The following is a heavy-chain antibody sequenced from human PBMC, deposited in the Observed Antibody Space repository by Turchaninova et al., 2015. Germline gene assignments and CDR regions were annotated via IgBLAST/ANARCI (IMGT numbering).Heavy chain of an antibody. CDR1: GGSISDYY. CDR3: ARDSRGFYNFDS. J-gene: IGHJ4*02. Sequence: QVQLQESGPGLVKPSETLSLTCIVSGGSISDYYWNWIRQPPGRGLEWIGYIFLSGSATYNPSLTSRVTISPDTSKNQFSLKLTSVTAADTAVYYCARDSRGFYNFDSWGQGTLVTVSS. CDR2: IFLSGSA. V-gene: IGHV4-4*08. D-gene: IGHD3-22*01.